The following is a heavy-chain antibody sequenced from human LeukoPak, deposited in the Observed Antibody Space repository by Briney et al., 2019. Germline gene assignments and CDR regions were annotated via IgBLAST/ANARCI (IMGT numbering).Heavy chain of an antibody. J-gene: IGHJ4*02. V-gene: IGHV4-34*01. CDR2: INHSGST. CDR3: ARYPIDGTSTGTFDY. CDR1: GGSFSGYY. Sequence: PSETLSLTCAVYGGSFSGYYWTWIRQPPGKGLEWIGEINHSGSTNCNPSLKSRVTISVDTSRNQFSLKLSSMTAADTAVYYCARYPIDGTSTGTFDYWGQGTLVTVS. D-gene: IGHD1-1*01.